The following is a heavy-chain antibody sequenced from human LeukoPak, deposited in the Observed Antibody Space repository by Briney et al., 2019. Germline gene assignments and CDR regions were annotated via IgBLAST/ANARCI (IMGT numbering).Heavy chain of an antibody. D-gene: IGHD6-19*01. J-gene: IGHJ4*02. CDR3: ARGGYNSAFLDS. CDR2: VSGSGQYI. CDR1: GFTFSSYG. V-gene: IGHV3-21*01. Sequence: PGGSLRLSCAASGFTFSSYGMHWVRQAPGKGLEWLSSVSGSGQYIYYADPLKGRLTISRDNAKDSLYLQLNSLRAEDTSVYYCARGGYNSAFLDSWGQGTLVSVS.